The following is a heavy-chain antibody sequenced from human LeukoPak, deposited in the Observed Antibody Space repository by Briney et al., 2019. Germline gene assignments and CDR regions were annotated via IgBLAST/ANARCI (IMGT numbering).Heavy chain of an antibody. Sequence: HPGGSLRLSCAASGFTFSDYYMSWVRQAPGKGLEWVSAISDSGGRTFYADSVKGRFTISRDNSKNTLYLQINSLRAEDTAVYYCAKDSYDTSIWGQGTLVTVSA. CDR2: ISDSGGRT. CDR1: GFTFSDYY. J-gene: IGHJ4*02. D-gene: IGHD3-22*01. V-gene: IGHV3-23*01. CDR3: AKDSYDTSI.